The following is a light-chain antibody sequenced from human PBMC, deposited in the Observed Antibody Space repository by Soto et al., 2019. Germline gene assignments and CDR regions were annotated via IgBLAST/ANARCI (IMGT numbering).Light chain of an antibody. J-gene: IGKJ4*02. CDR2: GAS. CDR1: QSVTSKY. Sequence: EIVLTQSPDTLSLSPGERATLSCRASQSVTSKYLAWYQQKPGQAPRLLIHGASNRATGIPDRFSGSGSGTDVTLTISRLEPVDFALYYCQQYGSSVQFGGGTKVEIK. CDR3: QQYGSSVQ. V-gene: IGKV3-20*01.